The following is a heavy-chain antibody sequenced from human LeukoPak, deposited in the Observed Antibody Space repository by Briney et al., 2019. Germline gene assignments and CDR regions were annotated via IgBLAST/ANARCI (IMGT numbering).Heavy chain of an antibody. CDR1: GSSFPTYW. J-gene: IGHJ4*02. CDR3: ARGRDGYSFGFDY. V-gene: IGHV5-51*01. D-gene: IGHD5-24*01. Sequence: GESLKISCKASGSSFPTYWIAWVRQMSGKGLEWMGTIYPGDSDTRYSPSFQGQVTISADKSISTAYLQWSSLKASDTAMYYCARGRDGYSFGFDYWGQGTLVTVSS. CDR2: IYPGDSDT.